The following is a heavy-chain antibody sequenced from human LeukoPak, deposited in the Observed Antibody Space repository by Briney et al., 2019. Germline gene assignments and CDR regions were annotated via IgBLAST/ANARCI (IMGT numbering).Heavy chain of an antibody. CDR3: ARARNRGGSGSLAY. D-gene: IGHD3-10*01. V-gene: IGHV1-8*02. CDR1: GYTLTGYY. CDR2: MNPNSGNT. Sequence: ASVKVSCKASGYTLTGYYMHWVRQAPGQGLEWMGWMNPNSGNTGYAQKFQGRVTMTRNTSISTAYMELSSLRSEDTAVYYCARARNRGGSGSLAYWGQGTLVTVSS. J-gene: IGHJ4*02.